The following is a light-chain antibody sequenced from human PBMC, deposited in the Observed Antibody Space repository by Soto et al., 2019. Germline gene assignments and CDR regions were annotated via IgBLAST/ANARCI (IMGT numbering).Light chain of an antibody. CDR1: QSVGSD. J-gene: IGKJ1*01. V-gene: IGKV3D-15*01. Sequence: EIVMTQSPATLSVSPGARATLSCRASQSVGSDLVWYRQKPGQAPRLLIYGASSRATGIPARFSGSGSGTDFTLTISSLEPEDSATYYCLQDFSYPRTFGQGTKVDIK. CDR2: GAS. CDR3: LQDFSYPRT.